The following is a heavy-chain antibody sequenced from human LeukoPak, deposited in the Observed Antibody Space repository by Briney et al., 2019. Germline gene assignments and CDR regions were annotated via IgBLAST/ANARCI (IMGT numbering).Heavy chain of an antibody. Sequence: PSETLSLTCTVSGGSISTTGYYWAWIRQPPGKGLEWIASIYYSGSTYYNSSLKSRVTISVDTSRNQFSLKLSSVTAADTALYYCASDKGYSNNYFDYWGQGTLVTVSS. CDR1: GGSISTTGYY. CDR2: IYYSGST. D-gene: IGHD6-13*01. CDR3: ASDKGYSNNYFDY. J-gene: IGHJ4*01. V-gene: IGHV4-39*01.